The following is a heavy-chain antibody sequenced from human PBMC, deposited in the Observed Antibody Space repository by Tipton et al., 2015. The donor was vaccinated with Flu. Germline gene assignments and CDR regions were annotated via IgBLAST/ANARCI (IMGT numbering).Heavy chain of an antibody. V-gene: IGHV1-69*09. CDR3: ARGPDRGALQN. Sequence: QVQLVQSGAEMKQPRSSVKVSCKASRATFSSYPITWLRQAPGQGLEWMGRIIPVLAVVNYAQKFEGRVTISADKSTDTAYMELNSLRSEDTAVYYCARGPDRGALQNWGQGTLVTVSS. CDR2: IIPVLAVV. CDR1: RATFSSYP. J-gene: IGHJ4*02. D-gene: IGHD3-22*01.